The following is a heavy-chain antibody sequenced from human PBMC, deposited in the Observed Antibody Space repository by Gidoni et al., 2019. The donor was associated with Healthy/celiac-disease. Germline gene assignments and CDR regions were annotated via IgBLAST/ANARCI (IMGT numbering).Heavy chain of an antibody. CDR1: GFTFSSYW. CDR3: ARDYSSGYYYPFLYFDY. V-gene: IGHV3-7*03. CDR2: IKQDGSEK. J-gene: IGHJ4*02. Sequence: EVQLVASGGGLVQPGGSLRLSSAASGFTFSSYWMSWVRQAPGKGLEWVANIKQDGSEKYYVDSVKGRFTISRDNAKNSLYLQMNSLRAEDTAVYYCARDYSSGYYYPFLYFDYWGQGTLVTVSS. D-gene: IGHD3-22*01.